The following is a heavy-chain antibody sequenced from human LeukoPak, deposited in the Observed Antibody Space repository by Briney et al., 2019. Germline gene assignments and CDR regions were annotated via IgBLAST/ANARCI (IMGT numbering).Heavy chain of an antibody. V-gene: IGHV4-59*01. CDR2: IHYTGST. CDR3: ARDTYYYDSSGYWADY. CDR1: GGSISSYY. J-gene: IGHJ4*02. D-gene: IGHD3-22*01. Sequence: PSETLSLTCTVSGGSISSYYWSWIRQSPGKGLECIGYIHYTGSTNYNPSLKSRVTISVETSKNQFSLKLKSVTAADTAVYYCARDTYYYDSSGYWADYWGQGTLVTVSS.